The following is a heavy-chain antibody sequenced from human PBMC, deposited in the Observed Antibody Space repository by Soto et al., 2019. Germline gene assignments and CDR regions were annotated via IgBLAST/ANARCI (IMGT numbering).Heavy chain of an antibody. J-gene: IGHJ4*02. CDR2: IGPESGAT. V-gene: IGHV1-2*02. CDR1: GYTFTGHY. Sequence: QVQLVQSGAEVKKPGASVKVSCKASGYTFTGHYIHWVRQAPEQGPEWMGEIGPESGATRYAQKFQGRVTMTMDTSITTVYMELNNLRPDDMAVYYCGRGRSGQIVVFYWGQGTPVTVSS. D-gene: IGHD1-26*01. CDR3: GRGRSGQIVVFY.